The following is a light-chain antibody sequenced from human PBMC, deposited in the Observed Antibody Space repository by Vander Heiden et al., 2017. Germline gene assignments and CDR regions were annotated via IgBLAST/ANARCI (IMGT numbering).Light chain of an antibody. J-gene: IGLJ3*02. CDR2: NTN. CDR3: VLCRGSGCWV. CDR1: SGTVSTSDY. V-gene: IGLV8-61*01. Sequence: VVTQEPSFSVSPGATVTLTCGLSSGTVSTSDYPSWYQQTPGQAQRTLIDNTNTRSSGAPDRFSGSILGNKAALTITGAQADDEADYYCVLCRGSGCWVFGGGTKLTVL.